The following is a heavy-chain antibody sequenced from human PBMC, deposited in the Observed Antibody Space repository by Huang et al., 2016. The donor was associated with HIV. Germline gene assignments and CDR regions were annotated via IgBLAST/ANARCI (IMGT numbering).Heavy chain of an antibody. J-gene: IGHJ4*02. Sequence: QVQLVESGGGVVQPGRSLRLSCAAFGFTFNKFDMHWVRQAPGKGVEWVEIISYDGSSKYHADSVKGRFTISRDNSKNTVYLQMNSLRVEVTAVYYCAKDGRGSGTYYDYFEYWGQGTLVTVSS. CDR2: ISYDGSSK. CDR1: GFTFNKFD. D-gene: IGHD1-26*01. V-gene: IGHV3-30*18. CDR3: AKDGRGSGTYYDYFEY.